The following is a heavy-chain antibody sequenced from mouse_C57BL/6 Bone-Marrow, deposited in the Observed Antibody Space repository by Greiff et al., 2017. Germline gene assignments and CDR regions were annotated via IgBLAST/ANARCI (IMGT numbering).Heavy chain of an antibody. CDR3: ARSGPTGRFAY. D-gene: IGHD3-1*01. V-gene: IGHV1-64*01. CDR2: IHPNSGST. Sequence: QVQLQQSGAELVKPGASVKLSCKASGYTFTSYWMHWVKQRPGQGLEWIGMIHPNSGSTNYNEKFKSKATLTVDKSSSTAYLQLSSLTSEDSAVYYFARSGPTGRFAYWGQGTLVTVSA. CDR1: GYTFTSYW. J-gene: IGHJ3*01.